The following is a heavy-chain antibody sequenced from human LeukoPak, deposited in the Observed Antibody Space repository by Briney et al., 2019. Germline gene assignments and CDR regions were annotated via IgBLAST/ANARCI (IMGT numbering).Heavy chain of an antibody. Sequence: GGSLRLSCVASGFTFSSHWMSWVRQAPGKGLEWVANIKQDGSDIYYEDSVKGRFTISRDNAKNSLYLQMNSLRAEDTAVYYCARAPSTRLPLDYWGQGTLVTVSS. CDR1: GFTFSSHW. CDR2: IKQDGSDI. V-gene: IGHV3-7*04. CDR3: ARAPSTRLPLDY. D-gene: IGHD1-1*01. J-gene: IGHJ4*02.